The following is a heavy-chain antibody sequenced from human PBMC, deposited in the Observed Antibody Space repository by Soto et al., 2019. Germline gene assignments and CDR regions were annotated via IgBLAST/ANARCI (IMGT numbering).Heavy chain of an antibody. CDR2: ISAYNGNT. CDR3: ATAGATEHYDGLDC. V-gene: IGHV1-18*01. Sequence: GXSVKASCKASAYTFTSYGISWVRPAPGQGLEWMGWISAYNGNTNYAQKLQGRVTMTTDTSTTTAYMELTTLRSDDPAVHYRATAGATEHYDGLDCRGKGTM. CDR1: AYTFTSYG. D-gene: IGHD1-26*01. J-gene: IGHJ3*01.